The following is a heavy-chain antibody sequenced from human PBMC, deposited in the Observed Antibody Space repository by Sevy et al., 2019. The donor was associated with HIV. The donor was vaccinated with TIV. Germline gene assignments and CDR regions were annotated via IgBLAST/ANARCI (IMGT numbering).Heavy chain of an antibody. J-gene: IGHJ6*03. V-gene: IGHV3-30-3*01. CDR2: ISYDGSNK. D-gene: IGHD3-9*01. CDR3: AREGFFDDIHYYYYMDV. Sequence: GGSLRLSCAASGFTLSSYAMHWVRQAPGKGLEWVAVISYDGSNKYYADSVKGRFTISRDNSKNTLYLQMNSLRAEDTAVYYCAREGFFDDIHYYYYMDVWGKGTTVTISS. CDR1: GFTLSSYA.